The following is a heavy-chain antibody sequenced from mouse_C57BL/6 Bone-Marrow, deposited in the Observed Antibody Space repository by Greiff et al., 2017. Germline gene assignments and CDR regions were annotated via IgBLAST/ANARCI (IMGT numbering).Heavy chain of an antibody. D-gene: IGHD2-4*01. CDR3: ARSYDYDDYTMDY. Sequence: VQLQQPGAELVKPGASVKLSCKASGYTFTNYWMHWVKQRPGQGLEWIGMMHPNGGSPDYNEKFKSEATLSVDKSSRTAYMELSSLTYEDSAVYYCARSYDYDDYTMDYWGQGTSVTVSS. J-gene: IGHJ4*01. V-gene: IGHV1-64*01. CDR2: MHPNGGSP. CDR1: GYTFTNYW.